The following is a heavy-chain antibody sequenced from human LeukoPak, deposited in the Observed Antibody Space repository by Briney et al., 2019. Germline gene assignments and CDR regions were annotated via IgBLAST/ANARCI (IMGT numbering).Heavy chain of an antibody. D-gene: IGHD6-13*01. CDR1: GGSISSGSYY. CDR3: AREVAASSWSY. J-gene: IGHJ4*02. V-gene: IGHV4-39*01. Sequence: SETLSLTCTVSGGSISSGSYYWGWIRQPPGKGLEWVGSIYYSGSTYYNPSLKSRVTISVDTSKRQFSLKLNSVTAADTAVYYCAREVAASSWSYWGQGTLVTVSS. CDR2: IYYSGST.